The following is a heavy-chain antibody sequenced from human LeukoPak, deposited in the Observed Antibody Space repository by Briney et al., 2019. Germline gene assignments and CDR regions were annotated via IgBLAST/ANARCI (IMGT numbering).Heavy chain of an antibody. Sequence: SETLSLTCTVSGGSISSSSYYWGWIRQPPGKGLEWIESIYYSGSTYYNPSLKSRVTISVDTSKNQFSLKLSSVTAADTAVYYCASTELPTYYFDYWGQGTLVTVSS. CDR3: ASTELPTYYFDY. J-gene: IGHJ4*02. CDR1: GGSISSSSYY. D-gene: IGHD1-26*01. V-gene: IGHV4-39*01. CDR2: IYYSGST.